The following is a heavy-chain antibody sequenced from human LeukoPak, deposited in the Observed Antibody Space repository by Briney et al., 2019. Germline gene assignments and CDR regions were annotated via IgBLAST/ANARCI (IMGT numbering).Heavy chain of an antibody. V-gene: IGHV1-69*13. J-gene: IGHJ4*02. Sequence: GASVKVSCKASGGTFSSYAISWVRQAPGQGLEWMGGIIPIFGTANYAQKFQGRVTITADESTSTAYMELSSLRSEDTAVYYCARDQEGMIVAAYSYWGQGTLVTVSS. CDR1: GGTFSSYA. CDR2: IIPIFGTA. CDR3: ARDQEGMIVAAYSY. D-gene: IGHD3-22*01.